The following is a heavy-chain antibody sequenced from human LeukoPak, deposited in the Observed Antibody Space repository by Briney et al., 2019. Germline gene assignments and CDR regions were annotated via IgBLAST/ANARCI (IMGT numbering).Heavy chain of an antibody. J-gene: IGHJ3*02. V-gene: IGHV3-23*01. CDR3: AKDLLVQQLYFVSAFDN. Sequence: GGSLRLSCAPSRFTFSSYAMSWVRQPPGKGLEWVSAISGSGGSTYYEDSVKGRFTLSRDNSQNTLYLQMNSLRAENTAVYNCAKDLLVQQLYFVSAFDNWGQETMVTVSS. D-gene: IGHD6-13*01. CDR2: ISGSGGST. CDR1: RFTFSSYA.